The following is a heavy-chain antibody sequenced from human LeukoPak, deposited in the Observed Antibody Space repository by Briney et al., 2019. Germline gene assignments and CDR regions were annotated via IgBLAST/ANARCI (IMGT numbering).Heavy chain of an antibody. CDR3: ARSIAARRYNWFDP. V-gene: IGHV4-59*01. J-gene: IGHJ5*02. D-gene: IGHD6-6*01. CDR1: GGSISSYY. CDR2: IYYSGST. Sequence: PSETLSLTCTVSGGSISSYYWRWIRQPPGKGLEWIGYIYYSGSTNYNPSLKSRVTISVDTSKNQFSLKLSSVTAADTAVYYCARSIAARRYNWFDPWGQGTLVTVSS.